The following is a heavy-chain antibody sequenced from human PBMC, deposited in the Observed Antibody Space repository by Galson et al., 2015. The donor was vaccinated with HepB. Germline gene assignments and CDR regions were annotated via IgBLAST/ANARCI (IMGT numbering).Heavy chain of an antibody. D-gene: IGHD2-2*01. Sequence: LSCAASTFIFNTYSMNWVRQAPGKGLEWVGRIRSKASSHATAYAASLKGRFTISRDDSKNTAYLHMNSLKTEDTAVYYCTRLGDLSGYSSSWGQGTLVTVSS. CDR1: TFIFNTYS. CDR3: TRLGDLSGYSSS. V-gene: IGHV3-73*01. CDR2: IRSKASSHAT. J-gene: IGHJ4*02.